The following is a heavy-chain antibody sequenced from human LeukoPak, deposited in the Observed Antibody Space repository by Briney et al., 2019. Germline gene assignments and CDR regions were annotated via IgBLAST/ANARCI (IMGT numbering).Heavy chain of an antibody. V-gene: IGHV3-11*04. J-gene: IGHJ4*02. Sequence: GGSLRLSCAASGFTFSDYYMSWIRQAPGKGLEWVSYISSSGSTIYYADSVEGRFTISRDNAKNSLYLQMNSLRAEDTAVYYCARDSNDGDYAGVLFDYWGQGTLVTVSS. CDR1: GFTFSDYY. D-gene: IGHD4-17*01. CDR3: ARDSNDGDYAGVLFDY. CDR2: ISSSGSTI.